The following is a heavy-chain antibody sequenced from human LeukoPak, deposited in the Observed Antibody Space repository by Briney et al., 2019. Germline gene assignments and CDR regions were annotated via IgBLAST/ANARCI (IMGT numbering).Heavy chain of an antibody. CDR2: ISYDGSNE. Sequence: PGGSLRLSCAASRFTFSSFGMHWVRQAPGKGLEWVAVISYDGSNEYYADSVKGRFTISRANSKNTLYLQMNSLRAADTAVYYCAKSASSYCSGISCLKYYFDYWGQGTLVTVSS. D-gene: IGHD2-2*01. CDR3: AKSASSYCSGISCLKYYFDY. J-gene: IGHJ4*02. CDR1: RFTFSSFG. V-gene: IGHV3-30*18.